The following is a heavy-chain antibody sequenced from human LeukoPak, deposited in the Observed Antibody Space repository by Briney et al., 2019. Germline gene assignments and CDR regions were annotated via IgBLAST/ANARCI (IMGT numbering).Heavy chain of an antibody. D-gene: IGHD3-3*01. CDR3: ARELFWSGYYYGMDV. V-gene: IGHV4-61*01. J-gene: IGHJ6*02. CDR2: IYYSGST. Sequence: SETLSLTCTVSGGSVSSGSYYWSWLRQPPGKGLEWIGYIYYSGSTNYNPSLKSRVTISVDTSKNQFSLKLSSVTAADTAVYYCARELFWSGYYYGMDVWGQGTTVTVSS. CDR1: GGSVSSGSYY.